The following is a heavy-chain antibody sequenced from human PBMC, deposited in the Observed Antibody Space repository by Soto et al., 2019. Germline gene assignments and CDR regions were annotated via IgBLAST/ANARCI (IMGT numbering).Heavy chain of an antibody. CDR3: ARDLMYCTNGVCYNY. J-gene: IGHJ4*02. CDR2: ISSSSSYI. D-gene: IGHD2-8*01. CDR1: GFTFSSYS. Sequence: EVQLVESGGGLVKPGGSLRLSCAASGFTFSSYSMNWVRQAPGKGLEWVSSISSSSSYIYYADSVKGRFTISRDNAKNSLYLQMNSLRAEDTAVYYCARDLMYCTNGVCYNYWGQGTLVTVSS. V-gene: IGHV3-21*01.